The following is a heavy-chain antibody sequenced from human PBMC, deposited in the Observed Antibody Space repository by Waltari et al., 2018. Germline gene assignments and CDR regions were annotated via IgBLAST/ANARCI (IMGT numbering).Heavy chain of an antibody. CDR2: IKHEGSEK. CDR3: TRGGRDSSWYWRD. Sequence: EVQLVESGGGLAQPGGSLRLSCAASGLSFSNYWMTWVRQASGKGPEWGANIKHEGSEKYYMDSVKGRFTISRDNAKNSLYLQMNNLRVEDTAVYYCTRGGRDSSWYWRDWGQGTLVTVSS. CDR1: GLSFSNYW. D-gene: IGHD6-13*01. J-gene: IGHJ4*02. V-gene: IGHV3-7*01.